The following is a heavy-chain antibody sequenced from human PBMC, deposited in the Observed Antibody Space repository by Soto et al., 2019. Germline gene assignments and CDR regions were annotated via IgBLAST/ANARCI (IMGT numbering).Heavy chain of an antibody. D-gene: IGHD2-2*01. J-gene: IGHJ6*02. CDR3: AAGVVVQVGYYGMDV. CDR2: IKQDGSEK. CDR1: GFTFSSYW. Sequence: GVLRLSCAASGFTFSSYWMSWVRQAPGKGLEWVANIKQDGSEKYYVDSVKGRFTISRDNAKNSLYLQMNSLRAEDTAVYYCAAGVVVQVGYYGMDVWGQGTTVTVSS. V-gene: IGHV3-7*03.